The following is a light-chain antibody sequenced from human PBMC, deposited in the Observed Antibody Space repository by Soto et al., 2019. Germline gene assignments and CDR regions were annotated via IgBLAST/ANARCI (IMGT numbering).Light chain of an antibody. Sequence: DIQMTQSPSTLSASVGDRVSITCRASQSISRQLAWYQQKPGKAPNLLIYQASTRETGVPSRFTGTGSGTEFTLTISRLQPYELATYYYQQYQSYWTFGQGTKVEVK. J-gene: IGKJ1*01. CDR2: QAS. V-gene: IGKV1-5*03. CDR3: QQYQSYWT. CDR1: QSISRQ.